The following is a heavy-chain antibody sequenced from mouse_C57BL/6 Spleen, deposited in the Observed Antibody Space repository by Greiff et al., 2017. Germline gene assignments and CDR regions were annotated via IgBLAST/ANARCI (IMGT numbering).Heavy chain of an antibody. CDR2: IYPGDGDT. V-gene: IGHV1-82*01. J-gene: IGHJ2*01. Sequence: QVQLQQSGPELVKPGASVKISCKASGYAFSSSWMNWVKQRPGKGLEWIGRIYPGDGDTNYNGKFKGKATLTADKSSSTAYMQLSSLTSEDSAVYFCAREWVYGNVDFGYWGQGTTLTVSS. CDR3: AREWVYGNVDFGY. CDR1: GYAFSSSW. D-gene: IGHD2-1*01.